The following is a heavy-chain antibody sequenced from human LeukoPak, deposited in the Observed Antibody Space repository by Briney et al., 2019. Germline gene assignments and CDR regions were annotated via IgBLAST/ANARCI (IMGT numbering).Heavy chain of an antibody. V-gene: IGHV4-59*08. D-gene: IGHD3-10*01. CDR2: IYYSGST. J-gene: IGHJ3*02. CDR3: ARVIRGPDAFDI. Sequence: SETLSLTCTVSGGSISSYYWSWIRQPPGKGLEWIGYIYYSGSTNYNPSLKSRVTISVDTSKNQFSLKLSSVTAADTAVYYCARVIRGPDAFDIWGQGTMVTVSS. CDR1: GGSISSYY.